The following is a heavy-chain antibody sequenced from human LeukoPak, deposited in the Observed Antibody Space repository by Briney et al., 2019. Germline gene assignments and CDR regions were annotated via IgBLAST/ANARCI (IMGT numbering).Heavy chain of an antibody. CDR1: GGSFSGYY. D-gene: IGHD1-26*01. J-gene: IGHJ6*03. CDR2: INHSGST. CDR3: ARTGGSFYFYYYMDV. V-gene: IGHV4-34*01. Sequence: SETLSLTCAVYGGSFSGYYWSWIRKPPGKGLEWIGEINHSGSTNYNPSLKSRVTISIDTSKNYFSLRLSSVTAADTALYYCARTGGSFYFYYYMDVWGKGTTVTVSS.